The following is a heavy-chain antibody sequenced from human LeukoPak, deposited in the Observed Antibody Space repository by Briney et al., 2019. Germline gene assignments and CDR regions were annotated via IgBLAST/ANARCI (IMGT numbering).Heavy chain of an antibody. D-gene: IGHD3-22*01. V-gene: IGHV3-23*01. J-gene: IGHJ3*02. CDR1: ECTFSSYA. CDR2: ISGSGGST. Sequence: PGGSLRLSCAASECTFSSYAMSWVRQAPGKGLEWISVISGSGGSTYYAGSVEGRFTISRDNSKNTLDLQMHSLSADDTAVYYCAKGREAGYYDSSGFYSNDAFDIWGQGTMVTVSS. CDR3: AKGREAGYYDSSGFYSNDAFDI.